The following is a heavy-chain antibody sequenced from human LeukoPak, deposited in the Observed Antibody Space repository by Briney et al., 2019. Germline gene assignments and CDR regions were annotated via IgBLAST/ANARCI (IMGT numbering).Heavy chain of an antibody. J-gene: IGHJ4*02. Sequence: PSETLSLTCAVYGGSFSGYYWSWIRQPPGKGLEWIGEINHSGSTNYNPSLKSRVTISVDTSKNQFSLKLSSATAADTAVYYCARQLYYYDSSGYYWFDYWGQGTLVTVSS. CDR3: ARQLYYYDSSGYYWFDY. V-gene: IGHV4-34*01. CDR2: INHSGST. D-gene: IGHD3-22*01. CDR1: GGSFSGYY.